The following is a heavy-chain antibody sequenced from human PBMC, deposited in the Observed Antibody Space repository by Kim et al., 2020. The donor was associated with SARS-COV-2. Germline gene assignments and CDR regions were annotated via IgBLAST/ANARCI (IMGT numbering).Heavy chain of an antibody. V-gene: IGHV3-7*01. J-gene: IGHJ4*02. CDR2: IKQDGSEK. CDR3: ARENQLAARPIDY. D-gene: IGHD6-6*01. CDR1: GFTFSSYW. Sequence: LSLTCAASGFTFSSYWMSWVRQAPGKGLEWVANIKQDGSEKYYVDSVKGRFTISRDNAKNSLYLQMNSLRAEDTAVYYCARENQLAARPIDYWGQGTLVTVSS.